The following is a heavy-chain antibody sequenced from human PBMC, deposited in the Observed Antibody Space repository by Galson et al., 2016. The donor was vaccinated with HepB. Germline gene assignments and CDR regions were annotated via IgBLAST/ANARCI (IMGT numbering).Heavy chain of an antibody. D-gene: IGHD2-21*02. V-gene: IGHV3-23*01. Sequence: SLRLSCAASEFTFSTYAMTWVRQAPGKGLEWVSVIVGRGVSTYYTDSVKGRFTISRDNSKNTLYLQMNSLRAEDTAVYFCAKDSGGDAYYFDHWGQGTLVTVSS. CDR1: EFTFSTYA. CDR3: AKDSGGDAYYFDH. CDR2: IVGRGVST. J-gene: IGHJ4*02.